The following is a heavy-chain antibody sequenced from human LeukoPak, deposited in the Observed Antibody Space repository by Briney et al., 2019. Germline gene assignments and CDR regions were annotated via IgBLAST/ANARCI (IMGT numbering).Heavy chain of an antibody. CDR2: FDPEDGET. D-gene: IGHD2-2*01. J-gene: IGHJ3*02. CDR3: ATAGLTRSAFDI. Sequence: ASVKVSCKVSGYTLTELSMHWVRQAPGKGLEWMGGFDPEDGETIYAQKFQGRVTMTEDTSTDTAYMELSSLRSEDTAVYYCATAGLTRSAFDIWGQGTMVTVSS. V-gene: IGHV1-24*01. CDR1: GYTLTELS.